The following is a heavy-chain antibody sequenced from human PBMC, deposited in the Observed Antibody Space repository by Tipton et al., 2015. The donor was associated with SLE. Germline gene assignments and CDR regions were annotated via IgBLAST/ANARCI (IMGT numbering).Heavy chain of an antibody. CDR2: ISSSSSYI. CDR1: GFTFSSYS. Sequence: GSLRLSCAASGFTFSSYSMNWVRQAPGKGLEWVLSISSSSSYIYYADSVKGRFTISRDNAKNSLYLQMNSLRAEDTAVYYCARVRKVGGNNWFDPWGQGTLVTVSS. J-gene: IGHJ5*02. D-gene: IGHD1-26*01. CDR3: ARVRKVGGNNWFDP. V-gene: IGHV3-21*03.